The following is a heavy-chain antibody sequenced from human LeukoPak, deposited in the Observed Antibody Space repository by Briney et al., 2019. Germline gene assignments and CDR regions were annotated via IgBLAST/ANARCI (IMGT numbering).Heavy chain of an antibody. CDR3: AKEADSSGWYGYYYGMDV. CDR2: ISYDGSNK. Sequence: GGSLRLSCAASGFTFSSYAMHWVRQAPGKGLEWVAVISYDGSNKYYADSVKGRFTISRDNSKNTLYLQMNSLRAEDTAVYYCAKEADSSGWYGYYYGMDVWGQGTTVTVSS. D-gene: IGHD6-19*01. CDR1: GFTFSSYA. J-gene: IGHJ6*02. V-gene: IGHV3-30-3*01.